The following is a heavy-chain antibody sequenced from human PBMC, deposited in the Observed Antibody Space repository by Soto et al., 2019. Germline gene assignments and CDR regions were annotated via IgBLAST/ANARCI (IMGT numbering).Heavy chain of an antibody. Sequence: EVHLLESGGVLVQPGESLRLSCETSGFTFSNCVMTWVRQPPGKRFEWVSVITTNGHTDYADSVKGRFTISRDNAKNSLYLQMNRLRAEDTAVYYCAREGIAVAGLDAFDIWGQGTMVTVSS. J-gene: IGHJ3*02. CDR2: ITTNGHT. CDR1: GFTFSNCV. V-gene: IGHV3-23*01. CDR3: AREGIAVAGLDAFDI. D-gene: IGHD6-19*01.